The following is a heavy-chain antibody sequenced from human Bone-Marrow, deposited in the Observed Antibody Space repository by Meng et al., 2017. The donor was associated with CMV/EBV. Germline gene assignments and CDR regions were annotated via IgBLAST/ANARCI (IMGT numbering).Heavy chain of an antibody. CDR1: GFTFGDYA. D-gene: IGHD6-13*01. CDR3: AGGYSSSWWSGFGSYYYYGMDV. J-gene: IGHJ6*02. Sequence: GESLKISCTASGFTFGDYAMSWVRQAPGKGLEWVGFIRSKAYGGTTEYAASVKGRFTISRDDSKSIAYLQMNSLKTEDTAVYYCAGGYSSSWWSGFGSYYYYGMDVWGQGTTVTVSS. CDR2: IRSKAYGGTT. V-gene: IGHV3-49*04.